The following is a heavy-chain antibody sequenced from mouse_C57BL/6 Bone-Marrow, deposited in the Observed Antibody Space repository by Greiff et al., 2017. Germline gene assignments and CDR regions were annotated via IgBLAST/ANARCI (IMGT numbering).Heavy chain of an antibody. V-gene: IGHV1-19*01. CDR1: GYTFTDYY. CDR2: INPYNGGT. J-gene: IGHJ2*01. Sequence: EVQLQQSGPVLVKPGASVKMSCKASGYTFTDYYMNWVKQSHGKSLEWIGVINPYNGGTSYNQKFKGKATLTVDKSSSTAYMELNSLTSEDSAVYYCARFGRGNYPLFDYWGQGTTLTVSS. D-gene: IGHD2-1*01. CDR3: ARFGRGNYPLFDY.